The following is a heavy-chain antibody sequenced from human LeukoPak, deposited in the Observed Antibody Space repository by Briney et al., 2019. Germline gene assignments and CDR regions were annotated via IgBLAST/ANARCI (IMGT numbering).Heavy chain of an antibody. Sequence: ASVKVSCKASGYTFTSYYMHWVRQAPGQGFEWMGIINPSGGSTSYAQKFQGRVTMTRDRSTSTVYMELSSLRSEDTAVYYCATKGQYYDILTGYYDVDYWGQGTLVTVSS. J-gene: IGHJ4*02. CDR3: ATKGQYYDILTGYYDVDY. CDR1: GYTFTSYY. CDR2: INPSGGST. V-gene: IGHV1-46*01. D-gene: IGHD3-9*01.